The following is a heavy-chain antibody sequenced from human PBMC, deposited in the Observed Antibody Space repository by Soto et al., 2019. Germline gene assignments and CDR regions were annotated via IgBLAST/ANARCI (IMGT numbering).Heavy chain of an antibody. CDR1: GGTFSSYT. V-gene: IGHV1-69*08. J-gene: IGHJ5*02. Sequence: QVQLVQSGAEVKKPGSSVKVSCKASGGTFSSYTISWVRQAPGQGLEWMGRIIPILGIANYAQKFQGRVTITADKSTSTAYMELSSLRSEDTAVYYCARDFPGDYYESSGYYQPGHWFDPWGQGTLVTVSS. CDR2: IIPILGIA. D-gene: IGHD3-22*01. CDR3: ARDFPGDYYESSGYYQPGHWFDP.